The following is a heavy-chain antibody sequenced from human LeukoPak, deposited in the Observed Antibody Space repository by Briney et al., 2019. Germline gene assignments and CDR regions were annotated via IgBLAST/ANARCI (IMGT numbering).Heavy chain of an antibody. CDR3: ATVPRVVPAAIQLDY. J-gene: IGHJ4*02. Sequence: ASVKVSCKASGYTLTELSMHWVRQAPGKGLEWMGGFDPEDGETIYAQKFQGRVTMTEDTSTDTAYMELSSLRSEDTAVYYCATVPRVVPAAIQLDYWGQGTLVTVSS. CDR2: FDPEDGET. V-gene: IGHV1-24*01. D-gene: IGHD2-2*01. CDR1: GYTLTELS.